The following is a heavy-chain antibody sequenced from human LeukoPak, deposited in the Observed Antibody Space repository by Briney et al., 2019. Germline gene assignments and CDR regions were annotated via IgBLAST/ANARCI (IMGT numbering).Heavy chain of an antibody. J-gene: IGHJ5*02. V-gene: IGHV3-23*01. CDR1: GFTFSSYA. D-gene: IGHD2-2*01. CDR2: ISGSGGST. CDR3: AKYRSIVVVPAAIRLDP. Sequence: GGSLRLSCAASGFTFSSYAMSWVRQAPGKGLEWVSAISGSGGSTYYADSVEGRFTISRDNSKNTLYLQMNSLRAEDTAVYYCAKYRSIVVVPAAIRLDPWGQGTLVTVSS.